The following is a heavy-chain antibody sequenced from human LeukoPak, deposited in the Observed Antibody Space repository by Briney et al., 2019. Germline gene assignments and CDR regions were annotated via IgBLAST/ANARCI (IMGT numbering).Heavy chain of an antibody. CDR1: GFTFSSYW. V-gene: IGHV3-7*01. CDR2: IKQDGSEK. D-gene: IGHD6-19*01. J-gene: IGHJ6*03. CDR3: ARGTYSSGWYLDYYYYMDV. Sequence: GGSLRLSCAASGFTFSSYWMSWVRQAPGKGLEWVANIKQDGSEKYYVDSVKGRFTISRDNAKNSLYLQMNSLRAEDTAVYYCARGTYSSGWYLDYYYYMDVWGKGTTVTISS.